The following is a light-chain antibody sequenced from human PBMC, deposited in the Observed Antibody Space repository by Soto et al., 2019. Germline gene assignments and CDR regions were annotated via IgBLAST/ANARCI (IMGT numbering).Light chain of an antibody. CDR2: GAS. CDR1: QSVSYH. CDR3: QQRTKWAYP. V-gene: IGKV3-11*01. J-gene: IGKJ2*01. Sequence: EIVLTQSPATLSLSPGERATLACRASQSVSYHLAWYQQKPGQAPRLLIYGASNRATGIPARFSGSGSGTDFTLTISSLEPEDVAVYYCQQRTKWAYPFGQGTKLEIK.